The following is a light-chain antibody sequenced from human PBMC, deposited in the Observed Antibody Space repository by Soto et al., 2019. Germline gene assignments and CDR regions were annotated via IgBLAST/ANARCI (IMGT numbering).Light chain of an antibody. Sequence: EIVMTQSPATLSVSPGERATLSCRASQSVSSNLAWYQQKPGQAPRLLIYGASTRATGIPARFRGSGSGTEFTLTISSLQSEDFALYHCQQYHNWPPFTFGGGTKVDIK. CDR3: QQYHNWPPFT. CDR1: QSVSSN. CDR2: GAS. J-gene: IGKJ4*01. V-gene: IGKV3-15*01.